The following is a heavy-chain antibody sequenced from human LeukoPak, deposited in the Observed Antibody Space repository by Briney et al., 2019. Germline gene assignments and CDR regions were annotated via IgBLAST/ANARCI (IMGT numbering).Heavy chain of an antibody. Sequence: PSETLSLTCTVSGGSISSSSYYWGWIRQPPGKGLEWIGSIYYSGSTYYNPSLKSRVTISVDTSKNQFSLKLSSVTAADTAVYYCARRSYYYASGSYYPYFDYWGQGTLVTVSS. J-gene: IGHJ4*02. CDR1: GGSISSSSYY. CDR2: IYYSGST. D-gene: IGHD3-10*01. CDR3: ARRSYYYASGSYYPYFDY. V-gene: IGHV4-39*01.